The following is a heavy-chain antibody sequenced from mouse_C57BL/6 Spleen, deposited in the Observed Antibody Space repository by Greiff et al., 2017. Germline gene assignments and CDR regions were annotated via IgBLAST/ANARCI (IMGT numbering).Heavy chain of an antibody. CDR3: ARRTRYYAMDY. Sequence: QVQLQQSGAELVRPGTSVKVSCKASGYAFTNYLIEWVKQRPGQGLEWIGVINPGSGGTNYNEKFKGKATLTADKSSSTAYMQLSSLTSEDSAVYFCARRTRYYAMDYWGQGTSVTVSS. J-gene: IGHJ4*01. CDR2: INPGSGGT. CDR1: GYAFTNYL. V-gene: IGHV1-54*01.